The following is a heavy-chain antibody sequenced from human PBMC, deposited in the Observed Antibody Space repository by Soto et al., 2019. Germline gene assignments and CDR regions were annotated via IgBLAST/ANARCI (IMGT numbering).Heavy chain of an antibody. V-gene: IGHV1-69*13. CDR3: ASTNTSIAARPDEAYYYYGMDV. CDR1: GGTFSSYA. J-gene: IGHJ6*02. Sequence: SVKVSCKASGGTFSSYAISWVRQAPGQGLEWMGGIIPIFGTANYAQKFQGRVTITADESTSTAYMELSSLRSEDTAVYYCASTNTSIAARPDEAYYYYGMDVWGQGTTGTVS. D-gene: IGHD6-6*01. CDR2: IIPIFGTA.